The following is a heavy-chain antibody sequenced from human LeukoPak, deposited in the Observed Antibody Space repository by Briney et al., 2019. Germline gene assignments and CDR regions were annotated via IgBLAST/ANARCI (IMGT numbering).Heavy chain of an antibody. V-gene: IGHV4-61*02. D-gene: IGHD2-21*02. CDR3: ARARIRCGGDCLDV. J-gene: IGHJ4*02. CDR1: GGSISSGRYY. CDR2: IYTSGST. Sequence: PSQTLSLTCTVSGGSISSGRYYWNWIRQPAGKGLEWIGRIYTSGSTNYNPSLKSRVTMSVDTSKNQFSLKLSSVTAADTAVYYCARARIRCGGDCLDVWGQGTLVTVSS.